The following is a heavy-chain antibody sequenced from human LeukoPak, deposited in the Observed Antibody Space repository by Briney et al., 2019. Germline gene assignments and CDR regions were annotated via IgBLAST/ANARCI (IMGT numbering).Heavy chain of an antibody. CDR3: AREDGYCSGGNCYSYFDS. V-gene: IGHV3-7*01. CDR1: GFTFGIYR. Sequence: GGSLRLSCAASGFTFGIYRMTWVRQAPGKGLEWVAYIKKTGSETYYVDSVKGRFTITRDNTRNSLFLQMYSLRAEDTAVYFCAREDGYCSGGNCYSYFDSWGQGTLVTVSS. CDR2: IKKTGSET. D-gene: IGHD2-15*01. J-gene: IGHJ4*02.